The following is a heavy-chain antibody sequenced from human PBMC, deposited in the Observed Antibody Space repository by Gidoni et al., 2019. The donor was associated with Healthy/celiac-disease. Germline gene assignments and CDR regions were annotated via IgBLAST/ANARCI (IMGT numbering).Heavy chain of an antibody. D-gene: IGHD6-13*01. J-gene: IGHJ4*02. V-gene: IGHV3-73*02. CDR3: TRQSIAAAGTGGY. CDR1: GFTFSGSA. Sequence: EVQRVESGGGWVQHGGSLKLSCAASGFTFSGSAMHWVRQASGKGLEWVGRIRSKANSYATAYAASVKGRFTISRDDSKNTAYLQMSSLKTEDTAVYYCTRQSIAAAGTGGYWGQGTLVTVSS. CDR2: IRSKANSYAT.